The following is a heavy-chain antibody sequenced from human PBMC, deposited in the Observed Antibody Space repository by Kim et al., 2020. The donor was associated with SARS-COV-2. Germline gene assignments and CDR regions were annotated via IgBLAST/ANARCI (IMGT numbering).Heavy chain of an antibody. V-gene: IGHV4-39*01. CDR2: IYYSGST. CDR3: ARLDVWGSYRYTGDY. CDR1: GGSISSSSYY. J-gene: IGHJ4*02. D-gene: IGHD3-16*02. Sequence: SETLSLTCTVSGGSISSSSYYWGWIRQPPGKGLEWIGSIYYSGSTYYNPSLKSRVTISVDTSKNQFSLKLSSVTAADTAVYYCARLDVWGSYRYTGDYWGQGTLVTVSS.